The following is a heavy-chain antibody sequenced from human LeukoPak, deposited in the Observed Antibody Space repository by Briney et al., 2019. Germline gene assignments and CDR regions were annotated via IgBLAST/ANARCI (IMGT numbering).Heavy chain of an antibody. CDR3: ARDLGYSYGHFDY. J-gene: IGHJ4*02. D-gene: IGHD5-18*01. V-gene: IGHV4-59*02. CDR1: GGSVNGYY. Sequence: SETLSLTCTVSGGSVNGYYWSWIRQPPGKGLEWIGYIHYSGRTNYNPSLKSRVTISGDTSKNQFSLKLSSVTAADTAVYYCARDLGYSYGHFDYWGQGTLVTVSS. CDR2: IHYSGRT.